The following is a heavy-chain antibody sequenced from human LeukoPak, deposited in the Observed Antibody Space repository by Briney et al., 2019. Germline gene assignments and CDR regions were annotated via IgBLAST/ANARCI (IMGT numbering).Heavy chain of an antibody. CDR1: GFTFNSYV. V-gene: IGHV3-23*01. D-gene: IGHD1-26*01. J-gene: IGHJ6*02. CDR2: IVGSGGST. Sequence: GGSLRLSCAASGFTFNSYVMNWVRQAPGEGLEWVSAIVGSGGSTYSADSVKGRFTISRDNSKNTLYLQMNSLRAEDTAVYYCAKDMVGATRPTGYYGMDIWGQGTTVTASS. CDR3: AKDMVGATRPTGYYGMDI.